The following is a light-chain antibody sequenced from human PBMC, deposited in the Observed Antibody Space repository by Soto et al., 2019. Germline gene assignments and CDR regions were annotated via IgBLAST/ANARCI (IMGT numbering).Light chain of an antibody. CDR2: SNI. Sequence: QSALTQPPSVSGAPGQRVTISCTGSSSNIGAGHDVQWYQQLPGTPPKLLIYSNIIRPSGVPDRFSGSNSGTSASLAISGLQADDEADYYCQSFDSGLNVVFGGGTQLTVL. CDR1: SSNIGAGHD. J-gene: IGLJ2*01. V-gene: IGLV1-40*01. CDR3: QSFDSGLNVV.